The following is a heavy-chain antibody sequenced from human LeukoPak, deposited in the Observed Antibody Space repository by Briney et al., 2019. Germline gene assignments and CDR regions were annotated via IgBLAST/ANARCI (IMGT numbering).Heavy chain of an antibody. CDR2: IYHSGST. CDR3: AIALVGATENWFDP. V-gene: IGHV4-38-2*01. Sequence: PSETLSLTCAVSGYSISSGYYWCWIRQPPGKGLEWIGSIYHSGSTYYNPSLKSRVTISVDTSKNQFSLKLSSVTAADTAVYYCAIALVGATENWFDPWGQGTLVTVSS. J-gene: IGHJ5*02. D-gene: IGHD1-26*01. CDR1: GYSISSGYY.